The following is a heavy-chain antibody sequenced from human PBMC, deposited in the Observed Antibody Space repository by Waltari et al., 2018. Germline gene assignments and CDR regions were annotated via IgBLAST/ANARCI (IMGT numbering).Heavy chain of an antibody. D-gene: IGHD4-4*01. J-gene: IGHJ5*02. V-gene: IGHV1-3*01. CDR1: GFTFSYYT. CDR3: ARAATVTTFWFDP. Sequence: QAQLVQSGAEVKKPGASVKVSCKASGFTFSYYTMHWVRQAPGQNLEWMGWINAGNGNTYFSQKFQGRVTITRDTSASTAHMELSSLRAEDTAVYYCARAATVTTFWFDPWGRGTLVTVSS. CDR2: INAGNGNT.